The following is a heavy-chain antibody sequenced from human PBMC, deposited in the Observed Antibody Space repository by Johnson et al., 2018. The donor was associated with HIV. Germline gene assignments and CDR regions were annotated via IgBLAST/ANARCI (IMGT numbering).Heavy chain of an antibody. CDR3: TSGKSWLAVDAFDI. V-gene: IGHV3-15*01. Sequence: VRLVESGGGLLKPGGSLRLSCAASGFTFINAWMNWVRQAPGKGLEWVGRINTKTDGETTDYAAAVQGRFTISRDDSKNTLYLQMNSLKIEDTAVYYCTSGKSWLAVDAFDIWGQGTMVTVSS. J-gene: IGHJ3*02. CDR2: INTKTDGETT. D-gene: IGHD6-19*01. CDR1: GFTFINAW.